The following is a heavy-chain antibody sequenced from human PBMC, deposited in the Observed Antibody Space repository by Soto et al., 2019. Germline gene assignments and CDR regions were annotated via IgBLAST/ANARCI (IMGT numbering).Heavy chain of an antibody. Sequence: GGSLRLSCAASGFTFSSYSMNWVRQAPGKGLEWVSSISSSSSYIYYADSVKGRFTISRDNAKNSLYLQMNSLRAEDTTVYYCAGEAHCTNGVSYNADAFDIWGQGTMVTVSS. J-gene: IGHJ3*02. CDR2: ISSSSSYI. V-gene: IGHV3-21*01. CDR1: GFTFSSYS. D-gene: IGHD2-8*01. CDR3: AGEAHCTNGVSYNADAFDI.